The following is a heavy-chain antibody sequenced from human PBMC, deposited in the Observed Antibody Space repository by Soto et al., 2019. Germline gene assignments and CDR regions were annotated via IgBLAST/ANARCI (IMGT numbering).Heavy chain of an antibody. CDR2: INPSGGHT. V-gene: IGHV1-46*01. D-gene: IGHD2-21*02. CDR3: ARGGHVLVMTAAFDY. CDR1: GNTFTNYY. Sequence: QVQLMQSGAEVKKPGASVKVSCKASGNTFTNYYIHWVRQAPGQGLEWMGTINPSGGHTTYAQKFLGRVTMTRDTSTSTLYMELTSLRSEDTAVYYCARGGHVLVMTAAFDYWGQGTLVTVSS. J-gene: IGHJ4*02.